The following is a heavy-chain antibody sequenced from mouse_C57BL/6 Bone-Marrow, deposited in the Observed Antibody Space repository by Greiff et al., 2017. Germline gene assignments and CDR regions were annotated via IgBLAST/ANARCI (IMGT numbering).Heavy chain of an antibody. V-gene: IGHV14-3*01. D-gene: IGHD1-1*02. Sequence: EVMLVESVAELVRPGASVKLSCTASGFNIKNTYMHWVKQRPEQGLEWIGRIDPANGNTKYAPKFQGKATITADTSSNTAYLQLSSLTSEDTAIYYCAREMGGKPLYYAMDYWGQGTSVTVSS. CDR1: GFNIKNTY. CDR3: AREMGGKPLYYAMDY. CDR2: IDPANGNT. J-gene: IGHJ4*01.